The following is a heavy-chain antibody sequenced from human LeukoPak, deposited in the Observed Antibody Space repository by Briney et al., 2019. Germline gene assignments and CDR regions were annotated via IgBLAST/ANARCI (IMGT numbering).Heavy chain of an antibody. CDR3: TAYSAAAGRVFDY. CDR1: GFTFSGSA. V-gene: IGHV3-73*01. D-gene: IGHD6-13*01. Sequence: PGGSLRLSCAASGFTFSGSAMHRVRQASGKGLEWVGRIRSKANSYATAYAASVKGRFTISRDDSKNTAYLQMNSLKTEDTAVYYCTAYSAAAGRVFDYWGQGTLVTVSS. J-gene: IGHJ4*02. CDR2: IRSKANSYAT.